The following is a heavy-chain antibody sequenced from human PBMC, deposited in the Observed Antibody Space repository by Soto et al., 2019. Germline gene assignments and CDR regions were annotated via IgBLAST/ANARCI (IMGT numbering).Heavy chain of an antibody. J-gene: IGHJ4*02. CDR2: IWYDGSNK. Sequence: QVQLVESGGGVVQPGRSLRLSCAASGFTFNSYGMHWVRQAPGKGLEWVAVIWYDGSNKYYADSVKGRFTISRDNSKNTLYLQMNSLRAEDTAVYYCARERVDDYIWGSYRHEIDYWGQGTLVTVSS. CDR1: GFTFNSYG. D-gene: IGHD3-16*02. V-gene: IGHV3-33*01. CDR3: ARERVDDYIWGSYRHEIDY.